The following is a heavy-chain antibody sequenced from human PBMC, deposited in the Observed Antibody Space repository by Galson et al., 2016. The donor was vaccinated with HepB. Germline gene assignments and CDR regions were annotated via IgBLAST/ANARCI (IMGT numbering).Heavy chain of an antibody. J-gene: IGHJ4*02. Sequence: SLRLSCAVSGFTFTTSSMSWVRQAPGKGLEWVSGISQDGLSRYYADSVKGRFTISRDNSKNTLSLQMDSPRAEDTAVYYCATGRGFGNPFDYWGQGTLVTVSS. CDR1: GFTFTTSS. V-gene: IGHV3-23*01. CDR3: ATGRGFGNPFDY. D-gene: IGHD3-10*01. CDR2: ISQDGLSR.